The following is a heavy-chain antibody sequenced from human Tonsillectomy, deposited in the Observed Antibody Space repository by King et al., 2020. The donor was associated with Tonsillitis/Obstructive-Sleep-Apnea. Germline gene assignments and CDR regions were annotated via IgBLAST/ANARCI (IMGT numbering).Heavy chain of an antibody. V-gene: IGHV3-30*04. J-gene: IGHJ4*02. CDR2: ISYDGSNK. D-gene: IGHD2-2*01. Sequence: VQLVESGGGVVQPGRSLRLSCAASGFTFSSYAMHWVRQAPGKGLEWVAVISYDGSNKYYADSVKGRFTISRDNSKNTLYLQMNSLRAEDTAVYYCERRASLGYCSSTSCYDVGYYFDYWGQGTLVTVSS. CDR3: ERRASLGYCSSTSCYDVGYYFDY. CDR1: GFTFSSYA.